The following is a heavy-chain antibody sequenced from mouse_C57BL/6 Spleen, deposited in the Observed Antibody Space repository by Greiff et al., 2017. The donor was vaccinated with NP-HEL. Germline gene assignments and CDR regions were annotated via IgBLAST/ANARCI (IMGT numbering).Heavy chain of an antibody. CDR1: GFTFSDYG. J-gene: IGHJ4*01. V-gene: IGHV5-17*01. D-gene: IGHD2-3*01. CDR2: ISSGSSTT. Sequence: EVKLVESGGGLVKPGGSLKLSCAASGFTFSDYGMHWVRQAPEQGLEWVAYISSGSSTTYYADTVKGRFTISRDNAKNTLFLQMTSLRSEDTAMYYCARLYDGYYVGAMDYWGQGTSVTVSS. CDR3: ARLYDGYYVGAMDY.